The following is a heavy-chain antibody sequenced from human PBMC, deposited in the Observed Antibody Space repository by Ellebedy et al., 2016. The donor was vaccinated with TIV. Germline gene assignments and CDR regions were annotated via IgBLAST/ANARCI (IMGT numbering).Heavy chain of an antibody. CDR1: GFTFSTYD. J-gene: IGHJ4*02. Sequence: GGSLRLXXVTSGFTFSTYDMHWIRQPTGKGLEWVSGIDAAGDTYYSDSVKGRFTISRENAKKSLYLQMSSLRAGDTAVYYCASGFEYGGLSPFQDWGQGTLVTVSS. D-gene: IGHD4-23*01. CDR3: ASGFEYGGLSPFQD. V-gene: IGHV3-13*01. CDR2: IDAAGDT.